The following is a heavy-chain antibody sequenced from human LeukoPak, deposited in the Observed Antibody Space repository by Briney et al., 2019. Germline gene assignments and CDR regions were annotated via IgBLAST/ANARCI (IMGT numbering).Heavy chain of an antibody. CDR3: ARDHLAVAGTAASYYYYYMDV. Sequence: GGSLRLSCAAPGFTFSFYSMNWVRQAPGKGLEWVSSISITGSSIFYADSVKGRFTISRDNSKNTLYLQMNSLRAEDTAVYYCARDHLAVAGTAASYYYYYMDVWGKGTTVTVSS. CDR2: ISITGSSI. V-gene: IGHV3-21*01. CDR1: GFTFSFYS. J-gene: IGHJ6*03. D-gene: IGHD6-19*01.